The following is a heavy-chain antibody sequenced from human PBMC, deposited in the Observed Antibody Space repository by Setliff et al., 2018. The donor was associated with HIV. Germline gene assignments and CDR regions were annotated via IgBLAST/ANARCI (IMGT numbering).Heavy chain of an antibody. CDR2: IIPIFGTA. V-gene: IGHV1-69*01. CDR3: ASDSPAARFEELEDHYYYFMDV. CDR1: GGPFTSA. D-gene: IGHD3-10*01. J-gene: IGHJ6*03. Sequence: VKVSCKASGGPFTSAFNWVRQVPGQGLEWMGGIIPIFGTANYAQNFGGRVTITADQSTTTSYLQLNSLRFENTAIYYCASDSPAARFEELEDHYYYFMDVWGKGTTVTVSS.